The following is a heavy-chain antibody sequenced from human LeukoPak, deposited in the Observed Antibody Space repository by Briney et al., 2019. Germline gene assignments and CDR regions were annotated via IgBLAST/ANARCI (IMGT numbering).Heavy chain of an antibody. J-gene: IGHJ4*02. D-gene: IGHD6-19*01. V-gene: IGHV3-74*01. Sequence: GGSLRLSCAASGFTLSKYWMLWVSQAPGKGLESVSRINTDGTVTTYADSVKGRFTVSRDNADNTMFLQMNSVRDEDTAVYYCATEQWLAPPPDSWGQGTPVTVSS. CDR1: GFTLSKYW. CDR2: INTDGTVT. CDR3: ATEQWLAPPPDS.